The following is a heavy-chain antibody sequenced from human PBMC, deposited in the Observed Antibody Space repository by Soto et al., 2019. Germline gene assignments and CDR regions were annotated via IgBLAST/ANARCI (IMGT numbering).Heavy chain of an antibody. V-gene: IGHV1-69*13. Sequence: GASVKVSCKASGGTFSSYAISWVRQAPGQGLEWMGGIIPIFGTANYAQKFQGRVTITADESTSTAYMELSSLTSDDTAVYYCARSVLPAALQNWYDPWGQGTLVTVSS. D-gene: IGHD2-2*01. CDR2: IIPIFGTA. CDR1: GGTFSSYA. CDR3: ARSVLPAALQNWYDP. J-gene: IGHJ5*02.